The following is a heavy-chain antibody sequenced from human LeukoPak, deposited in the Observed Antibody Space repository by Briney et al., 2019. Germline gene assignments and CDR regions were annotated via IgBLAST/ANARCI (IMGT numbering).Heavy chain of an antibody. J-gene: IGHJ4*02. V-gene: IGHV1-69*13. CDR3: ARADLVNDYGDYNYYYFDY. CDR2: FIPIFGTA. CDR1: GGTFSSYA. Sequence: SVKVSCKASGGTFSSYAISWVRQAPGQGLEWMGGFIPIFGTANYAQKFQGRVTITADESTSTAYMELSSLRSEDTAVYYCARADLVNDYGDYNYYYFDYWGQGTLVTVSS. D-gene: IGHD4-17*01.